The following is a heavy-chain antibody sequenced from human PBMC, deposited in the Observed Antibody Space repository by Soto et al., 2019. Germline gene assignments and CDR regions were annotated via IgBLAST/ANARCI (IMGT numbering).Heavy chain of an antibody. CDR2: ISYDGSNK. J-gene: IGHJ4*02. Sequence: QVQLVESGGGVVQPGRSLRLSCAASGFTFSSYGMHWVRQAPGKGLEWVAVISYDGSNKYYADSVKGRFTISRDNSKNTLYLKMNSLRAEDTAVYYCANRNYYGSGSEDYWGQGTLVTVSS. CDR1: GFTFSSYG. V-gene: IGHV3-30*18. D-gene: IGHD3-10*01. CDR3: ANRNYYGSGSEDY.